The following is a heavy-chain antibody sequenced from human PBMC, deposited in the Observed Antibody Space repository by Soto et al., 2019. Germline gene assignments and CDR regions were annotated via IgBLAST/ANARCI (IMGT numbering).Heavy chain of an antibody. CDR2: ISYDGSNK. CDR1: GFAFSSDG. J-gene: IGHJ6*02. CDR3: ARTAAAGKYYYGVDV. V-gene: IGHV3-30*03. Sequence: GGSLRLPCAASGFAFSSDGMHWVRQAPGKGLEWVAVISYDGSNKYYADSVKGRFTISRDNSKNTLYLQMNSLRAEDTAMYYCARTAAAGKYYYGVDVWGQGTTVTVSS. D-gene: IGHD6-13*01.